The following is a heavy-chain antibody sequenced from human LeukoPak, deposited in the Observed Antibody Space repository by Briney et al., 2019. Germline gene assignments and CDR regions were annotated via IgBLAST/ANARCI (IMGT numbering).Heavy chain of an antibody. J-gene: IGHJ4*02. CDR3: ARGRITGTDFDY. CDR2: IWYDGSNK. V-gene: IGHV3-33*01. CDR1: GFTFSSYG. Sequence: QSGGSLRLSCAASGFTFSSYGMHWVRQAPGKGLEWVAVIWYDGSNKYYADSVKGRFTISRDNSKNTLYLQMNSLRAEDTAVYYCARGRITGTDFDYWGQGTLVTVSS. D-gene: IGHD1-7*01.